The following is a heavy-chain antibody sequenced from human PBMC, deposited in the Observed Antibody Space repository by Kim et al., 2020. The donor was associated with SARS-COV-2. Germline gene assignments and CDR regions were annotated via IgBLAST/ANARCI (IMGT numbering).Heavy chain of an antibody. D-gene: IGHD3-16*01. CDR3: ARGVPPLFRFDC. CDR1: GGSISNYY. CDR2: IYYSGTT. J-gene: IGHJ4*02. Sequence: SETLSLTCSVSGGSISNYYWSWIRQPPGRGLEWIGYIYYSGTTNYNPSLKSRVTISLDTSKTQFSLNLRSVTAADTAVYYCARGVPPLFRFDCWGLGTLVTVSS. V-gene: IGHV4-59*01.